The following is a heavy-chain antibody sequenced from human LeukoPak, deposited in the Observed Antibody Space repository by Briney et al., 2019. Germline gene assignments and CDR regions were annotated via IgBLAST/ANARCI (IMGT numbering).Heavy chain of an antibody. CDR2: IIPIFGTA. Sequence: SVKVSCKASGGTFSSYAISWVRQAPGQGLEWMGRIIPIFGTANYAQKFQGRVTITADESTSTAYMELSSLRSEDTAVYYCARPTFPYDSSGFNWFDPWGQGTLVTVSS. V-gene: IGHV1-69*13. J-gene: IGHJ5*02. CDR1: GGTFSSYA. CDR3: ARPTFPYDSSGFNWFDP. D-gene: IGHD3-22*01.